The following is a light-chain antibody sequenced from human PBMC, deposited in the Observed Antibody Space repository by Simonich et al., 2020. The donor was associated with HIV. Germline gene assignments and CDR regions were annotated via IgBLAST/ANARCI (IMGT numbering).Light chain of an antibody. CDR1: QSLVHSDGTTY. J-gene: IGKJ5*01. V-gene: IGKV2-30*02. CDR3: MQALQTPIT. CDR2: KVS. Sequence: EVVMTQSPLSLTVTLGQPASISCRSSQSLVHSDGTTYWNWFHQRPGQSPRRLLYKVSNRDSGVPDRFSGSGSGTDFTLKISRVEAEDVGVYYCMQALQTPITFGQGTRLEIK.